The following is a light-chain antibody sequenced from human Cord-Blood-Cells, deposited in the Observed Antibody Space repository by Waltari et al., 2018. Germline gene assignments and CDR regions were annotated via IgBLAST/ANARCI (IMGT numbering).Light chain of an antibody. J-gene: IGLJ3*02. Sequence: QSALTQPASVSGSPGQSITISCTGPSRHVGGYNYVAWYQQHPGKAPKLLIYYVSNRPSGVSNRFAGSKSGNTASLTISGLQAEDEADYYCSSYTSSSTLVVGGGTKLTV. CDR1: SRHVGGYNY. CDR2: YVS. CDR3: SSYTSSSTLV. V-gene: IGLV2-14*03.